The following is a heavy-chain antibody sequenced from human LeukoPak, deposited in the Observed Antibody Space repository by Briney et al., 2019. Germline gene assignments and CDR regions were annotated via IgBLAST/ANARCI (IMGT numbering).Heavy chain of an antibody. CDR3: AGVFLGYYGDPETYYFDY. CDR2: INHSGST. V-gene: IGHV4-34*01. D-gene: IGHD4-17*01. Sequence: SETLSLTCAVYGGSFSGYYWSWIRQPPGKGLEWIGEINHSGSTTYNPSLKSRVTLSLDTSKNQFSLKLSSVTAADTAVYYCAGVFLGYYGDPETYYFDYWGQGTLVTVSS. CDR1: GGSFSGYY. J-gene: IGHJ4*02.